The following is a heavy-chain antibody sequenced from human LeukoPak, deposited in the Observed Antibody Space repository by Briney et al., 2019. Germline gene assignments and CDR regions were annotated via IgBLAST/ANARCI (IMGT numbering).Heavy chain of an antibody. V-gene: IGHV3-53*01. Sequence: GGSLRLSCAASGFNVNSIYMSWLRQPPGKGLEWVSVIYAGGDTYYAESVKGRFTISRDNAKNSLYLQMNSLRAEDTALYYCARDGRWAGSLEVWYMDVWGKGTTVTVSS. CDR1: GFNVNSIY. D-gene: IGHD4-23*01. CDR2: IYAGGDT. CDR3: ARDGRWAGSLEVWYMDV. J-gene: IGHJ6*03.